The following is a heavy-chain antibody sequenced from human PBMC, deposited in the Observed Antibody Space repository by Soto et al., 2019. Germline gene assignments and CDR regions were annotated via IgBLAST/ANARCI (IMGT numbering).Heavy chain of an antibody. CDR2: INPNSGGT. J-gene: IGHJ6*02. CDR1: GYTFTGYY. D-gene: IGHD3-22*01. Sequence: GASVKVSCKASGYTFTGYYMHWVRQAPGQGLEWMGWINPNSGGTNYAQKFQGWVTMTRDTSISTAYMELSRLRSDDTAVYYCARTYYYDSSGYYYSDRGVDYNLDVWGRGTSVTVSS. CDR3: ARTYYYDSSGYYYSDRGVDYNLDV. V-gene: IGHV1-2*04.